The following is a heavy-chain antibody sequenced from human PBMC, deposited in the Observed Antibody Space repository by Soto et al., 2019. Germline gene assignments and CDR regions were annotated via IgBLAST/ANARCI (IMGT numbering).Heavy chain of an antibody. CDR3: ARGRYITIFGVDKNWFDP. Sequence: NPSETLSLTCTVSGGSISSGGYYWSWIRRHPGKGLEWIGYIYYSGSTYYNPSLKSRVTISVDTSKNQFSLKLSSVTAADTAVYYCARGRYITIFGVDKNWFDPWGQGTLVTVSS. D-gene: IGHD3-3*01. J-gene: IGHJ5*02. CDR2: IYYSGST. CDR1: GGSISSGGYY. V-gene: IGHV4-31*03.